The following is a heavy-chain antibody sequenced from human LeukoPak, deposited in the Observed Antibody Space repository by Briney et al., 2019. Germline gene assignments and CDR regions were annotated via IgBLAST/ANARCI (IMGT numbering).Heavy chain of an antibody. CDR2: ISYDGSNK. J-gene: IGHJ6*02. Sequence: GRSLRLSCAASGFTFSSYGMHWVRQAPGKGLEWVAVISYDGSNKYYADSVKGRFTISRDNSKNTLYLQMNSLRAEDTAVYYCAKEYTSGYDYYYYYGMDVWGQGTTVTVSS. D-gene: IGHD5-12*01. CDR1: GFTFSSYG. V-gene: IGHV3-30*18. CDR3: AKEYTSGYDYYYYYGMDV.